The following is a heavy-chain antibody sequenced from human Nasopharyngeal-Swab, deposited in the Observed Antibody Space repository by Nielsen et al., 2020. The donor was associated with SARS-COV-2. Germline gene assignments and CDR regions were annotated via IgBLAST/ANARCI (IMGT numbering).Heavy chain of an antibody. V-gene: IGHV1-24*01. CDR1: GYTLTELS. Sequence: ASVKVSCKVSGYTLTELSMHWVRQAPGQGLEWMGGFDPEDGETIYAQKFQGRVTMTEDTSTDTAYMELSSLRSEDTAVYYCATGQQWLVQWFDPWGQGTLVTVSS. D-gene: IGHD6-19*01. CDR2: FDPEDGET. CDR3: ATGQQWLVQWFDP. J-gene: IGHJ5*02.